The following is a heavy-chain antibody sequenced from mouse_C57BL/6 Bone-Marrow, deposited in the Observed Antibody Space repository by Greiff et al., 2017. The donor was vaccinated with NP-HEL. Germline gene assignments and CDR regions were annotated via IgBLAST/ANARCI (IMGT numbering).Heavy chain of an antibody. D-gene: IGHD2-2*01. Sequence: QVQLKQSGAELVKPGASVKISCKASGYAFSSYWMNWVKQRPGKGLEWIGQIYPGDGDTNYNGKFKGKATLTADKSSSTAYMQLSSLTSEDSAVYFCARSYGYDKYFDVWGTGTTVTVSS. V-gene: IGHV1-80*01. J-gene: IGHJ1*03. CDR3: ARSYGYDKYFDV. CDR1: GYAFSSYW. CDR2: IYPGDGDT.